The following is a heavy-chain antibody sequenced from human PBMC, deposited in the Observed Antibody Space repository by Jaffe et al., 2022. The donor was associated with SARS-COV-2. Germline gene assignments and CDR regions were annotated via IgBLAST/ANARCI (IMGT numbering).Heavy chain of an antibody. D-gene: IGHD5-12*01. Sequence: EVQLVESGGGLVKPGGSLRLSCAASGFTFSSYSMNWVRQAPGKGLEWVSSISSSSSYIYYADSVKGRFTISRDNAKNSLYLQMNSLRAEDTAVYYCAGAGYSGYDLFDYWGQGTLVTVSS. CDR2: ISSSSSYI. J-gene: IGHJ4*02. CDR1: GFTFSSYS. CDR3: AGAGYSGYDLFDY. V-gene: IGHV3-21*01.